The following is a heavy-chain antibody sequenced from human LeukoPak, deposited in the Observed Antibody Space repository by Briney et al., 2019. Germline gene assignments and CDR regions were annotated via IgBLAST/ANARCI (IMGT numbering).Heavy chain of an antibody. CDR3: AKDSSGYSDAFDI. D-gene: IGHD3-22*01. CDR1: GFTFDDYA. J-gene: IGHJ3*02. CDR2: ISWNSGSI. V-gene: IGHV3-9*01. Sequence: GGSLRLSCAASGFTFDDYAMHWVRHAPGKGLEWVSGISWNSGSIGYADSVKGRFTISRDNAKNSLYLQMNSLRAEDTALYYCAKDSSGYSDAFDIWGQGTMVTVSS.